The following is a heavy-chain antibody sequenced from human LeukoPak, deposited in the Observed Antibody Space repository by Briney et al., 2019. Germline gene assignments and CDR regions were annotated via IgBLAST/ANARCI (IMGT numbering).Heavy chain of an antibody. CDR3: TRGYYRVDF. CDR1: GFSFGMYS. V-gene: IGHV3-48*01. J-gene: IGHJ4*02. Sequence: GGSLRLSCAASGFSFGMYSMNWVRQAPGKGLEWVSHISGGSPVIDYADSVKGRFIISRENAKNSLYLQMNSLRAEDTAVYYCTRGYYRVDFWGQGTLVTVSS. CDR2: ISGGSPVI. D-gene: IGHD2-15*01.